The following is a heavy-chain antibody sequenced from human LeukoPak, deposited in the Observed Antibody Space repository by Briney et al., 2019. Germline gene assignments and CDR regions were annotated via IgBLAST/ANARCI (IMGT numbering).Heavy chain of an antibody. D-gene: IGHD6-19*01. J-gene: IGHJ4*02. CDR3: ARDSGYSSGWYGGVLFDY. Sequence: PGGSLRLSCAASGFTFSSYNMHWVRQAPGEGLKWVSSIISHSNYIYYADSVKGRFTISRDNAKNSLYLQMDSLRAEDTAVYYCARDSGYSSGWYGGVLFDYWGQGTLVTVSS. CDR1: GFTFSSYN. V-gene: IGHV3-21*01. CDR2: IISHSNYI.